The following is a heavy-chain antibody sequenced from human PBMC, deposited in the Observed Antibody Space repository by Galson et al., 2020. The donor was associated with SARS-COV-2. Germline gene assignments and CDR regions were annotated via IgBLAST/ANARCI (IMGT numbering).Heavy chain of an antibody. V-gene: IGHV1-2*02. CDR2: INPNSGGT. Sequence: ASVKVSCKASGYTFTGYYMHWVRQAPGQGLEWMGWINPNSGGTNYAQKFQGRVTMTRDTSISTAYMELSRLRSDDTAVYYCARVGDYDILPPYWYFDLWGRGTLVTVSS. D-gene: IGHD3-9*01. CDR1: GYTFTGYY. J-gene: IGHJ2*01. CDR3: ARVGDYDILPPYWYFDL.